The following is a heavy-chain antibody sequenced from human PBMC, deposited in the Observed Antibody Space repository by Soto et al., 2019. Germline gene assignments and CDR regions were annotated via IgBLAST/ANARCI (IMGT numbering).Heavy chain of an antibody. V-gene: IGHV3-23*01. D-gene: IGHD1-20*01. J-gene: IGHJ4*02. CDR2: ISANDVGT. CDR3: AKAKNEYHWDNRPPFDY. Sequence: GGSLRLSCEASGFTLRSYAMTWIRQAPGKGLEWVSLISANDVGTYYAESVKTRFTISTDQSRNTVYLQMDSLRADDTAIYYCAKAKNEYHWDNRPPFDYWGQGTLVTVSS. CDR1: GFTLRSYA.